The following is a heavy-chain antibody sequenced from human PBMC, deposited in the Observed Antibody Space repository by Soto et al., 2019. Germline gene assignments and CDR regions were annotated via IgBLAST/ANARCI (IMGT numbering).Heavy chain of an antibody. CDR3: AIQTVVVVAATRVSYNWFDP. V-gene: IGHV4-34*01. Sequence: QVQLQQWGAGLLKPSETLSLTCAVYGGSFSGYYWSWIRQPPGKGLEWIGEINHSGSINYNPSLKSRVTISVDTSKNQFSLKLSSVTAADPAVYYCAIQTVVVVAATRVSYNWFDPWGQGTLVTVSS. CDR2: INHSGSI. CDR1: GGSFSGYY. J-gene: IGHJ5*02. D-gene: IGHD2-15*01.